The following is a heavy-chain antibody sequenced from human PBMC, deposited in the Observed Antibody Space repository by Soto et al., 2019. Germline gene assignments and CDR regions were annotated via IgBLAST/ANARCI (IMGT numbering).Heavy chain of an antibody. CDR2: INPSSGST. CDR1: GYAFTTYC. V-gene: IGHV1-46*01. Sequence: ASVKVSCKASGYAFTTYCITWVRQAPGQGLEWMGMINPSSGSTSYAQKFQGRVTVTRDTSTSTVYMELRSLRSEDTAVYFCVREYGGSRVFDYWGQGTLVTVSS. CDR3: VREYGGSRVFDY. D-gene: IGHD1-26*01. J-gene: IGHJ4*02.